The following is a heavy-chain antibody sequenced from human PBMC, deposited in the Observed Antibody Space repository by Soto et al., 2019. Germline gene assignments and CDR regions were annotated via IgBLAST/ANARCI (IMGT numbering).Heavy chain of an antibody. CDR3: ARLSTSGWYDY. Sequence: SETLSLTCTVSGGSISSYYWSWIRQPPGKGLEWIGYIYYSGSTNYNPSLKSRVTISVDTSKNQFSLKLSSVTAADTAVYYCARLSTSGWYDYWGQGTLVTVSS. CDR1: GGSISSYY. J-gene: IGHJ4*02. CDR2: IYYSGST. D-gene: IGHD6-19*01. V-gene: IGHV4-59*08.